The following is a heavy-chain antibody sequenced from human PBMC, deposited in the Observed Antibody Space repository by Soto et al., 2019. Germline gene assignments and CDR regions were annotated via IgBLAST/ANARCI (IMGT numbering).Heavy chain of an antibody. Sequence: PPQTLSLTCTVSGGSFKSGSYSWSWIRQPPGKGLEWIGYVYHTGRTSYNPSLKSRVSIPMDTSKNQFSLNLDPVTAADTAVYFCARDFAYFDSWGQGTLVTVS. V-gene: IGHV4-61*01. D-gene: IGHD3-3*01. J-gene: IGHJ4*02. CDR3: ARDFAYFDS. CDR1: GGSFKSGSYS. CDR2: VYHTGRT.